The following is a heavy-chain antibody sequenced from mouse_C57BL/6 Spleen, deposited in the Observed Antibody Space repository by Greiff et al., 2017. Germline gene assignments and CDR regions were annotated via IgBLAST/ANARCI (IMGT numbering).Heavy chain of an antibody. Sequence: QVQLQQSGAELAKPGASVKLSCKASGYTFTSYWMHWVKQRPGQGLELIGYINPSSGYTKYNQKFKDKTTLTADKSSSTAYMQLSSLTYEDSAVYYGARGGDGYYGYFDVWGTGTTVTVSS. D-gene: IGHD2-3*01. CDR1: GYTFTSYW. J-gene: IGHJ1*03. CDR3: ARGGDGYYGYFDV. V-gene: IGHV1-7*01. CDR2: INPSSGYT.